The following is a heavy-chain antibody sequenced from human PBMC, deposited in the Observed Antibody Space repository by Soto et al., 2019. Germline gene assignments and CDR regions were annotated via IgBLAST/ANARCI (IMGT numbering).Heavy chain of an antibody. CDR2: IYYSGST. CDR1: GVAMTYGGYS. CDR3: ARSAPQSPRVDTAMVFAY. J-gene: IGHJ4*02. Sequence: SETLSLTCSVSGVAMTYGGYSWSWIRQSPGKGLEWIGYIYYSGSTNYNPSLKSRVTISVDTSKNQFSLKLSSVTAADTAVYYCARSAPQSPRVDTAMVFAYWGQGTLVTVSS. V-gene: IGHV4-61*08. D-gene: IGHD5-18*01.